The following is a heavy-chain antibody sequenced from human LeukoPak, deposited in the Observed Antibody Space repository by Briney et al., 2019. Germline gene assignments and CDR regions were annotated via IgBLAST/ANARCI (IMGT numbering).Heavy chain of an antibody. Sequence: ASVKVSCKASGGTFSSYAISWVRQAPGQGLEWMGGIIPIFGTANYAQKFQGRVTITADESTSTAYMELSSLRSEDTAVYYCARSREQLWFRDYFDYWGQGTLVTVSS. D-gene: IGHD5-18*01. V-gene: IGHV1-69*13. CDR2: IIPIFGTA. J-gene: IGHJ4*02. CDR1: GGTFSSYA. CDR3: ARSREQLWFRDYFDY.